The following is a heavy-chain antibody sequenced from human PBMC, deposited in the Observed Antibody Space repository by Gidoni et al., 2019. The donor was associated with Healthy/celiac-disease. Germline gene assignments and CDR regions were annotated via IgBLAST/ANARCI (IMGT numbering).Heavy chain of an antibody. CDR1: GFPFSRYA. Sequence: QLQLVESGGGVVQPGRSLRLSFAASGFPFSRYAMHWVRQAPGKGLDWVSVISYDGSNKYYADSGKGRFTISRDNSKNTLYLQMNSLRAEDTAVYYCAREGIAARPLDYWGQGTLVTVSS. D-gene: IGHD6-6*01. V-gene: IGHV3-30-3*01. CDR2: ISYDGSNK. CDR3: AREGIAARPLDY. J-gene: IGHJ4*02.